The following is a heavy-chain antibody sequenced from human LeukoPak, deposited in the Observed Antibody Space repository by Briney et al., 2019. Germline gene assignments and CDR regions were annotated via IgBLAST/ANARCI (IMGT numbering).Heavy chain of an antibody. V-gene: IGHV4-30-4*01. CDR2: IYYSGST. CDR1: GGSISSGDYY. D-gene: IGHD2-21*02. J-gene: IGHJ4*02. Sequence: SETLSLTSTVSGGSISSGDYYWSWIRQPPGKGLEWIGYIYYSGSTYYNPSLKSRVTISVDTSKNQFSLKLSSVTAADTAVYYCAREGGGDSTLDYWGQGTLVTVSS. CDR3: AREGGGDSTLDY.